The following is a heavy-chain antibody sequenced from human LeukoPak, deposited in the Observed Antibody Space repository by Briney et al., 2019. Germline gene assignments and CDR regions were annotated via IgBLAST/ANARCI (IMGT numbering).Heavy chain of an antibody. V-gene: IGHV3-30-3*01. CDR2: ISYDGSNK. CDR3: ARSGSYAFDI. J-gene: IGHJ3*02. D-gene: IGHD6-25*01. CDR1: GLTFSSYA. Sequence: GGSLRLSCAASGLTFSSYAMHWVRQAPGKGLEWVAVISYDGSNKYYADSVKGRFTISRDNSKNTLSLQMNSLRAEDTTVYYCARSGSYAFDIWGQGTMVTVSS.